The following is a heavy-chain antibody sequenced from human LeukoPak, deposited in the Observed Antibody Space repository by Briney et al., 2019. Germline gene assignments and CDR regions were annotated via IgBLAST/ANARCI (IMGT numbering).Heavy chain of an antibody. D-gene: IGHD3-16*02. CDR3: ARGVYPDYFDY. CDR1: GFTFDDYA. Sequence: LRLSCAASGFTFDDYAMHWVRQAPGKGLEWIGRMSTSGSTNYNPSLKSRVTISIDTSKNLLSLKLNSVTAADTAVYYCARGVYPDYFDYWGQGTLVTVSS. J-gene: IGHJ4*02. V-gene: IGHV4-4*08. CDR2: MSTSGST.